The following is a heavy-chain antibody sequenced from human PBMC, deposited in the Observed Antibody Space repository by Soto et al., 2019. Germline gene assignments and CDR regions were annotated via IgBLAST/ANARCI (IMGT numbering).Heavy chain of an antibody. CDR3: ARDVIGTTDRFDP. CDR2: MNPTTGNA. J-gene: IGHJ5*02. D-gene: IGHD1-7*01. V-gene: IGHV1-8*01. Sequence: QVQLVQSGAEVKKPGASVKLSCKAFGYTFTSADINWVRQTTGQGLEWMGWMNPTTGNAGYAQKCQGRVTMTRDTTISTAYMVLTSLTSDDTAVYFCARDVIGTTDRFDPWGQGTLVTVSS. CDR1: GYTFTSAD.